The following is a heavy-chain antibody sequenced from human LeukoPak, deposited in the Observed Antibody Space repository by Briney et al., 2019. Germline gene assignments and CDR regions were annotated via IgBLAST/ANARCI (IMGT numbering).Heavy chain of an antibody. CDR2: INHSGST. D-gene: IGHD1-26*01. Sequence: PSETLSLTCAVYGGSFSGYYWSWIRQPPGKGLEWIGEINHSGSTNYNPSLKSRVTISVDTSKNQFSLKLSSVTAADTAVYYCARNPYSRNFDYWGQGTLVTVSS. CDR3: ARNPYSRNFDY. J-gene: IGHJ4*02. V-gene: IGHV4-34*01. CDR1: GGSFSGYY.